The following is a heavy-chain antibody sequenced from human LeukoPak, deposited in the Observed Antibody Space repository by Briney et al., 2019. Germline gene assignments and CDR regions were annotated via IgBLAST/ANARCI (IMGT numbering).Heavy chain of an antibody. D-gene: IGHD3-10*01. V-gene: IGHV1-46*01. CDR3: ARDLGVRGSRIGINPDY. Sequence: GASVKVSCKASGYIFTGYYIHWVRQAPGQGLEWMGIINPSGGSTSYAQKFQGRVTMTRDTSTSTVYMELSSLRSEDTAVYYCARDLGVRGSRIGINPDYWGQGTLVTVSS. CDR1: GYIFTGYY. CDR2: INPSGGST. J-gene: IGHJ4*02.